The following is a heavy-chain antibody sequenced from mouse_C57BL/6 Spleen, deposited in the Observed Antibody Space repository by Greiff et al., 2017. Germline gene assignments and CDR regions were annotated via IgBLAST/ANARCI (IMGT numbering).Heavy chain of an antibody. V-gene: IGHV1-63*01. Sequence: VQLVESGAELVRPGTSVKMSCKASGYTFTNYWIGWAKQRPGHGLEWIGDIYPGGGYTNYNEKFKGKATLTADKSSSTAYMQFSSLTSEDSAIYYCAREAYGNYIDYWGQGTTLTVSS. J-gene: IGHJ2*01. D-gene: IGHD2-1*01. CDR3: AREAYGNYIDY. CDR1: GYTFTNYW. CDR2: IYPGGGYT.